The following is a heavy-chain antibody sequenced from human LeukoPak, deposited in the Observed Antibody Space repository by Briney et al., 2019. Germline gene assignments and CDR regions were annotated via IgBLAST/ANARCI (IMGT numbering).Heavy chain of an antibody. CDR2: IRGSGGTT. CDR1: RFTFTTYA. CDR3: ATDPNGDYFGAFDN. Sequence: GGPLRLSCVGSRFTFTTYAMTWVRQAPGKGLEWVSSIRGSGGTTLYADSVKGRFTISRDNSKNTLFLQMNSLRAEDTAVYYCATDPNGDYFGAFDNWGQGTMVTVSS. J-gene: IGHJ3*02. V-gene: IGHV3-23*01. D-gene: IGHD4-17*01.